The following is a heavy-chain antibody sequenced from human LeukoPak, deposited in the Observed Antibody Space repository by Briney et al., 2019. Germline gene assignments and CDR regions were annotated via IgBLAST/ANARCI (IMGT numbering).Heavy chain of an antibody. CDR2: ISSSSSTI. D-gene: IGHD5-12*01. J-gene: IGHJ4*02. CDR1: GFTFSRYS. Sequence: QPGGSLSLSCAASGFTFSRYSMNWVRQAPGKGLEWVSYISSSSSTIYYADSVKGRFTISRDNAKDSPDLQMSSLRDEDTAVYYCARGADSGYDNLVYWGQGTLVTVSS. V-gene: IGHV3-48*02. CDR3: ARGADSGYDNLVY.